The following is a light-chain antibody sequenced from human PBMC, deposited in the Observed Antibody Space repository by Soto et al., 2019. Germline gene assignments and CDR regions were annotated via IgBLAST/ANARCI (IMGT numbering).Light chain of an antibody. CDR1: QSINNC. CDR3: HQTYIAPAT. J-gene: IGKJ1*01. Sequence: DIQMTQSPSSLSASVGDRVTITCRASQSINNCLSWFQQKPGQAPKLLIYAASSLQSGVPSRFSDSGSGTDFILTIDSLQPEDVPTYFCHQTYIAPATFGQGTKVGVK. V-gene: IGKV1-39*01. CDR2: AAS.